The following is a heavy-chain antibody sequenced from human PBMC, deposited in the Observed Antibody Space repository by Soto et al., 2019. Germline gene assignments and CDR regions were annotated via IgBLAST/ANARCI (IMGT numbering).Heavy chain of an antibody. CDR2: MNPNSGNT. Sequence: QVQLVQSGAEVKKPGASVKVSCKASGYTFTSYDINWVRQATGQGLEWMGWMNPNSGNTGYAQKFHGRVTMPRNTSISTAYMELSSLRSEDTAVYYCARVGSGWYQYYFDYWGQGTLVTVSS. J-gene: IGHJ4*02. D-gene: IGHD6-19*01. CDR1: GYTFTSYD. V-gene: IGHV1-8*01. CDR3: ARVGSGWYQYYFDY.